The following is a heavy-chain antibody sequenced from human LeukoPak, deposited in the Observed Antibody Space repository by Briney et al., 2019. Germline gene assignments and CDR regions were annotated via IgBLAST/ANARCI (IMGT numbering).Heavy chain of an antibody. Sequence: GASVKVSCKASGGTFSSYAISWVRQAPGQGLEWMGGIIPIFGTANYAQKFQGRVTITADESTSTAYMELSSLRSEDTAVYYCARDAAYYDILTSNWFDPWGQGTLVTVSS. CDR3: ARDAAYYDILTSNWFDP. D-gene: IGHD3-9*01. J-gene: IGHJ5*02. CDR2: IIPIFGTA. CDR1: GGTFSSYA. V-gene: IGHV1-69*13.